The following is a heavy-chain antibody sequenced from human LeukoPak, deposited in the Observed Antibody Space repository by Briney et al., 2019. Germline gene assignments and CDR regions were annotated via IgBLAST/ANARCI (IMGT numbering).Heavy chain of an antibody. Sequence: ASVKVSCKASGYTFTSYGISWVRQAPGQGLEWMGWISAYNGNTNYAQKLQGRVTMTRNTSISTAYMELSSLRSEDTAVYYCARGRLVGAILGHYWGQGTLVTVSS. CDR3: ARGRLVGAILGHY. J-gene: IGHJ4*02. CDR2: ISAYNGNT. CDR1: GYTFTSYG. V-gene: IGHV1-18*01. D-gene: IGHD1-26*01.